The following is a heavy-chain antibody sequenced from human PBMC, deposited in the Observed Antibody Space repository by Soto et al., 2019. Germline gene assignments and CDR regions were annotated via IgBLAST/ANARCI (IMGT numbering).Heavy chain of an antibody. J-gene: IGHJ4*02. CDR3: ARKSIVVVIAATPGPLDY. V-gene: IGHV4-34*01. CDR1: GGSFSGYY. D-gene: IGHD2-15*01. Sequence: SEPLSLTCAVYGGSFSGYYWSWIRQPPGKGLEWIGEINHSGSTNYNPSLQSRVTISADTSKNQFSLKLSSVTAADPAVYYCARKSIVVVIAATPGPLDYWGQGTLVTVAS. CDR2: INHSGST.